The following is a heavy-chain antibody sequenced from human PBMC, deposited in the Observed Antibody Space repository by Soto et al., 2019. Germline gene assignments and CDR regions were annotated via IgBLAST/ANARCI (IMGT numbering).Heavy chain of an antibody. J-gene: IGHJ4*02. CDR2: ISPYNGNT. D-gene: IGHD3-22*01. Sequence: ASVKVSCKASGFTFIDYGIAWVREAPGQGLEWMGRISPYNGNTNYAQNVQARVTMTTDTSTSTAYMELRSLRSDDTAVYYCAREYLDYYDTSGYYYWGQGT. CDR1: GFTFIDYG. V-gene: IGHV1-18*04. CDR3: AREYLDYYDTSGYYY.